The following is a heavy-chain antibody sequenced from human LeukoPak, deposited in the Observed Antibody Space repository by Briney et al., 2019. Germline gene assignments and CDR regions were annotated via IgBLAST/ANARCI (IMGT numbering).Heavy chain of an antibody. J-gene: IGHJ4*02. CDR2: ISANGGST. CDR3: AKGPRQQLVTIFDN. D-gene: IGHD6-13*01. CDR1: GFTFSTYA. Sequence: GGSLRLSCAASGFTFSTYAMSWVRQAPRKGLEWVSDISANGGSTYYADSVKGRFTVSRDNSKNTLYLQMSSLRADDTAVYYCAKGPRQQLVTIFDNWGQGTLLTVSS. V-gene: IGHV3-23*01.